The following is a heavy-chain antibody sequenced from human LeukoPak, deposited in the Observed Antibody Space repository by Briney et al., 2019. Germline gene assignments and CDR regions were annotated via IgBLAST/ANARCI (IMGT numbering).Heavy chain of an antibody. D-gene: IGHD5-12*01. V-gene: IGHV1-2*04. CDR1: GYTFTGYY. CDR2: INPNSGGT. Sequence: GASVKVSCKASGYTFTGYYMHWVRQAPGQGLEWMGWINPNSGGTNYAQKFQGWVTTTRDTSISTAYMELSRLRSDDTAVYYCARASHSGSFDYWGQGTLVTVSS. CDR3: ARASHSGSFDY. J-gene: IGHJ4*02.